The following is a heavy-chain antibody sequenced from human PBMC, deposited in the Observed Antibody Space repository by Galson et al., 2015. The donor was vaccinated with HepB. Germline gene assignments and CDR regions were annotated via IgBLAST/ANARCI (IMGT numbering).Heavy chain of an antibody. V-gene: IGHV1-46*01. CDR1: GYTFTSYY. J-gene: IGHJ4*02. D-gene: IGHD3-16*01. Sequence: QSGAEVKKPGASVKVSCKASGYTFTSYYMHWVRQAPGQGLEWMGIINPSGGSTSYAQKFQGRVTMTRDTSTSTVYMALGSLRAEDTAVYYCARILTFGGPIDYCGQGTPVTVSS. CDR3: ARILTFGGPIDY. CDR2: INPSGGST.